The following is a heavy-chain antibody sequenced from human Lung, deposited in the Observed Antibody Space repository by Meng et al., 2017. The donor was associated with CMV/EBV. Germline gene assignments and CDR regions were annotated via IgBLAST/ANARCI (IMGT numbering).Heavy chain of an antibody. CDR1: GYSISGTYY. V-gene: IGHV4-38-2*01. CDR2: IYHSGNT. J-gene: IGHJ4*02. Sequence: SXTLSLTCVVSGYSISGTYYWGWLRQPPGKGLGWIGSIYHSGNTYYNPSLESRVTLSLDTSKNQFSLNLRSVTAADTAVYYCATHPPGYWGQGTLVTVSS. CDR3: ATHPPGY.